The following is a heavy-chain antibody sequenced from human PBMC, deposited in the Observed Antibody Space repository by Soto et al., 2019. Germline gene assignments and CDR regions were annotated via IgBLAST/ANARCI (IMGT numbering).Heavy chain of an antibody. CDR3: ARGPDYYGSGSRREFWFDP. J-gene: IGHJ5*02. V-gene: IGHV1-8*01. D-gene: IGHD3-10*01. CDR1: GYTFTSYD. Sequence: ASVKVSCKASGYTFTSYDSNWVRQATGQGLEWMGWMNPNSGNTGYAQKFQGRVTMTRNTSISTAYMELSSLRSEDTAVYYCARGPDYYGSGSRREFWFDPWGQGTLVTVSS. CDR2: MNPNSGNT.